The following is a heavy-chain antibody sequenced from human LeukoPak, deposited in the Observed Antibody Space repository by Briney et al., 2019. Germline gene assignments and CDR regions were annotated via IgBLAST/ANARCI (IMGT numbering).Heavy chain of an antibody. Sequence: GGSLRPSCAASGFTFSSYGMSWVRQAPGKGLEWVSAISGSGGSTYYADSVKGRFTISRDNSKNTLYLQMNSLRAEDTAVYYCARDQEQWGPAGFDYWGQGTLVTVSS. CDR2: ISGSGGST. CDR3: ARDQEQWGPAGFDY. J-gene: IGHJ4*02. D-gene: IGHD6-19*01. CDR1: GFTFSSYG. V-gene: IGHV3-23*01.